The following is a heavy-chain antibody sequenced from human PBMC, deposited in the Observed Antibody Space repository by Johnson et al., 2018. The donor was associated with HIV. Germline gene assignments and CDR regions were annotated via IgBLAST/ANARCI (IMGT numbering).Heavy chain of an antibody. D-gene: IGHD1-1*01. CDR3: TTRTWSDAFDI. J-gene: IGHJ3*02. CDR2: ITSKTDGGTN. Sequence: VQLVESGGGLVKPGGSLRLSCAASGFTFSNAWMSWVRQAPGKGLAWVGRITSKTDGGTNAYAAPVKGRFTISRDDSKNTLYLQMNRLKTEDTAVYFCTTRTWSDAFDIWGRGTMVTVSS. V-gene: IGHV3-15*01. CDR1: GFTFSNAW.